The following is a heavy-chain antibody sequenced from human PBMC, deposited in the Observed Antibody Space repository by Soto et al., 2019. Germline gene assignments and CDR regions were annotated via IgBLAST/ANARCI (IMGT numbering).Heavy chain of an antibody. V-gene: IGHV3-23*01. CDR1: GFTFSSYA. Sequence: PGGSLRLSCAASGFTFSSYAMSWVRQAPGKGLEWVSAISGSGGSTYYADSVKGRFTISRDNSKNTLYLQMNSLRAEDTAVYYCASQGSWELFLPRRNDAFDIWGQGTMVTVSS. D-gene: IGHD1-26*01. CDR2: ISGSGGST. CDR3: ASQGSWELFLPRRNDAFDI. J-gene: IGHJ3*02.